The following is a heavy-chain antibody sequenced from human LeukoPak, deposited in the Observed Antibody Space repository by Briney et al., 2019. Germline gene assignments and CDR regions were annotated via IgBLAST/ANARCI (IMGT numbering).Heavy chain of an antibody. Sequence: GGSLRLSCAASGFTFSSYAMSWVRRAPGKGLEWVSAISGSGGSTYYADSVKGRFTISRDNSKNTLYLQMNSLRAEDTAVYYCAKPYYDFWSGYSARDYWGQGTLVTVSS. CDR2: ISGSGGST. D-gene: IGHD3-3*01. CDR3: AKPYYDFWSGYSARDY. V-gene: IGHV3-23*01. CDR1: GFTFSSYA. J-gene: IGHJ4*02.